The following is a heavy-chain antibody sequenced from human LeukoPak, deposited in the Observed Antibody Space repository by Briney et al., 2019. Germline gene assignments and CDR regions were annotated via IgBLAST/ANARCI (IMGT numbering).Heavy chain of an antibody. Sequence: PSETLSLTCTVSGGSISSSSYYWGRIRQPPGKGLEWIGSIYYSGSTYYNPSLKSRVTISVDTSKNQFSLKLSSVTAADTAVYYCARALYKLTGVARYFDYWGQGTLVTVSS. V-gene: IGHV4-39*01. CDR1: GGSISSSSYY. D-gene: IGHD7-27*01. J-gene: IGHJ4*02. CDR3: ARALYKLTGVARYFDY. CDR2: IYYSGST.